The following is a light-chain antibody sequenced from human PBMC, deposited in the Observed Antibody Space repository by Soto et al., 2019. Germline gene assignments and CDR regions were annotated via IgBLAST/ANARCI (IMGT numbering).Light chain of an antibody. Sequence: IGITHPPTPLAWPLGERATTNGKSGNIFFYTSNKNNNLAWYQQKPGQPPKLLIYWASTRESGVPDRFSGSGSGTDFTLTISSLQAEDVAVYYCQQHYSTPPTFGQGTKVEI. CDR1: NIFFYTSNKNNN. J-gene: IGKJ1*01. CDR2: WAS. CDR3: QQHYSTPPT. V-gene: IGKV4-1*01.